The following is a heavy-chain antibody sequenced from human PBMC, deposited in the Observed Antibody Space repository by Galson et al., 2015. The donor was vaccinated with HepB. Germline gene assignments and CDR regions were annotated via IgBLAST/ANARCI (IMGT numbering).Heavy chain of an antibody. Sequence: LRLSCAASGFTFSSYGMHWVRQAPGKGLEWVAVISYDGSNKYYADSVKGRFTISRDNSKNTLYLQMNSLRAEDTAVYYCAKERAVAGSFDYWGQGTLVTVSS. D-gene: IGHD6-19*01. J-gene: IGHJ4*02. V-gene: IGHV3-30*18. CDR3: AKERAVAGSFDY. CDR2: ISYDGSNK. CDR1: GFTFSSYG.